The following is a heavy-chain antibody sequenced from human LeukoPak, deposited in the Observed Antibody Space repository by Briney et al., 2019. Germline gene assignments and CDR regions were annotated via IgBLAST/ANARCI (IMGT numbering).Heavy chain of an antibody. CDR3: ARMAVSGRDNWFDP. Sequence: ASVKVSCKASGYTFTSYDINWVRQATGQGLEWMGWLSPNSGNTGYAQKFQGRVTITRNTSINTAYMELSSLRSDDTAVYYSARMAVSGRDNWFDPWGPGSLVTVSS. J-gene: IGHJ5*02. V-gene: IGHV1-8*03. D-gene: IGHD6-19*01. CDR1: GYTFTSYD. CDR2: LSPNSGNT.